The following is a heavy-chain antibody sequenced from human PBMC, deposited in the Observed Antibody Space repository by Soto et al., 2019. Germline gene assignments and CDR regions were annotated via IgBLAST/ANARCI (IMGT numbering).Heavy chain of an antibody. J-gene: IGHJ4*02. CDR1: GFSLSTGGVG. D-gene: IGHD6-19*01. CDR3: AHRLDSSAGPWDSGVFDH. Sequence: QITLKESGPTLVKPTQTLTLTFTFSGFSLSTGGVGVGWIRQPPGKALEWLALIYCDDDKRYSPSLKSRLTSTKDTFKNQVVLTLTNMDPVDTGPYYCAHRLDSSAGPWDSGVFDHWGQGPLVTVSS. V-gene: IGHV2-5*02. CDR2: IYCDDDK.